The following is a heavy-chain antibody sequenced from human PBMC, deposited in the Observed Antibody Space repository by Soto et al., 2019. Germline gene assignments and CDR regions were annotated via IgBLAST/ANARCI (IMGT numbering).Heavy chain of an antibody. Sequence: HPGGSLRLSCAASGFSFSSYAMSWVRQAPGKGLEWVSAISGSGGSTYYADSVKGRFTISRDNSKNTLYLQMNSLRAEDTAVYYCAKIRLYSSSWYGLAFDIWGQGTMVTVSS. V-gene: IGHV3-23*01. CDR2: ISGSGGST. J-gene: IGHJ3*02. CDR3: AKIRLYSSSWYGLAFDI. D-gene: IGHD6-13*01. CDR1: GFSFSSYA.